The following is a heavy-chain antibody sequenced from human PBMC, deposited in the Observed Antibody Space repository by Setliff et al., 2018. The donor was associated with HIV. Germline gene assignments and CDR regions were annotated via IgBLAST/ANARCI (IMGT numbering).Heavy chain of an antibody. CDR2: IYYSGST. Sequence: PSETLSLTCTVSGGSISTYYWSWIRQSPGKGLEWIGYIYYSGSTKYNPSLKSRLTISVDTSKNQFSLKLRSVTAADTAFYYCARHLESKLLSYWGQGTLVTVSS. CDR1: GGSISTYY. CDR3: ARHLESKLLSY. V-gene: IGHV4-59*01. D-gene: IGHD3-3*01. J-gene: IGHJ4*02.